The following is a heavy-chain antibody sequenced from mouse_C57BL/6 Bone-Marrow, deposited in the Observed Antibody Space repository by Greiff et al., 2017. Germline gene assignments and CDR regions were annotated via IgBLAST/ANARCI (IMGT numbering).Heavy chain of an antibody. J-gene: IGHJ4*01. D-gene: IGHD2-2*01. V-gene: IGHV1-22*01. CDR2: INPNNGGT. CDR3: AKDLLWLRRYYYAMDY. Sequence: EVQLQQSGAELMKPGASVKMSCKASGYTFTDYNMHWVKQSHGKSLEWIGYINPNNGGTSYNQKFKGKATLTVNKSSSTAYMELRSLTSEDSAVYYCAKDLLWLRRYYYAMDYWGQGTSVTVSS. CDR1: GYTFTDYN.